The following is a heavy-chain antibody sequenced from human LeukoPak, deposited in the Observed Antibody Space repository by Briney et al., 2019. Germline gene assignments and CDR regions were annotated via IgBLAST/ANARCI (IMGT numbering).Heavy chain of an antibody. V-gene: IGHV4-34*01. CDR1: GGSFSGYY. Sequence: SETLSLTCAVYGGSFSGYYWSWIRQPPGKGLEWIGEINHSGSTNYNPSLKSRVTIPVDTSKNQFSLKLSSVTAADTAVYYCARAPDIVVVPAAKERSFDIWGQGTMVTVSS. CDR3: ARAPDIVVVPAAKERSFDI. CDR2: INHSGST. J-gene: IGHJ3*02. D-gene: IGHD2-2*01.